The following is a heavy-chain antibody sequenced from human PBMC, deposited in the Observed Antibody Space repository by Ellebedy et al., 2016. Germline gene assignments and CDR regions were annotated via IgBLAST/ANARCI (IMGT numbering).Heavy chain of an antibody. D-gene: IGHD5-18*01. V-gene: IGHV4-34*01. CDR3: ARDLRKGIQLWSEGYYGMDV. Sequence: SETLSLTCAVYGGSFSGYYWSWIRQPPGKGLEWIGEINHSGSTNYNPSLKSRVTISVDTSKNQFSLKLSSVTAADTAVYYCARDLRKGIQLWSEGYYGMDVWGQGTTVTVSS. J-gene: IGHJ6*02. CDR1: GGSFSGYY. CDR2: INHSGST.